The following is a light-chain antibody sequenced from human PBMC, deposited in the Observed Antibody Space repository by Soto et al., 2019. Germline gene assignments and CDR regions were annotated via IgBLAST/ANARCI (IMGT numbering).Light chain of an antibody. CDR1: QSISSW. J-gene: IGKJ1*01. CDR3: QQYNSYSRT. V-gene: IGKV1-5*01. Sequence: DIQMTQSPSTLSASVGDRVTIACRASQSISSWLAWYQQKPGKAPKLLIYDASSLESGVPSRSSGSGSATEFTLTISSLQPDDFATYYCQQYNSYSRTFGQGTKVDIK. CDR2: DAS.